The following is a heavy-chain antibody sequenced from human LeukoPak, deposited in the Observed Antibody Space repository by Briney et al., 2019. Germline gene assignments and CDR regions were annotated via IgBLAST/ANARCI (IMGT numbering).Heavy chain of an antibody. Sequence: GSLRLSCAASGFTVSSNYMSWIRQAPGKGLEWVSSISSSSSYIYYADSVKGRFTISRDNAKNSLYLQMNSLRAEDTAVYYCARDQYYDFWSGYYLFDYWGQGTLVTVSS. V-gene: IGHV3-21*01. J-gene: IGHJ4*02. CDR2: ISSSSSYI. CDR3: ARDQYYDFWSGYYLFDY. D-gene: IGHD3-3*01. CDR1: GFTVSSNY.